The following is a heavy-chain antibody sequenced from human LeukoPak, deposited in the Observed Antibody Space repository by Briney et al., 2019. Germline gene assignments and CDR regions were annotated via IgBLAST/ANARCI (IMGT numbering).Heavy chain of an antibody. V-gene: IGHV3-53*01. Sequence: PGGSPRISCAAAGFTVSSKYMSWVRHAPGEGLEWASVIYSGGGTYYAGSVKGRFTISRDNSKNTVYLQMNSLRAEDTAVYYCAGTASNPPHFDYWGQGTLVTVSS. J-gene: IGHJ4*02. CDR3: AGTASNPPHFDY. CDR1: GFTVSSKY. CDR2: IYSGGGT. D-gene: IGHD4-11*01.